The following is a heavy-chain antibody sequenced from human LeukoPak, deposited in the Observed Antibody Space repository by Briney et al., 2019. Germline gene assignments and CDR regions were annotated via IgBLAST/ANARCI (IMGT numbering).Heavy chain of an antibody. CDR3: ARGPSGYFLYFQH. D-gene: IGHD3-22*01. J-gene: IGHJ1*01. Sequence: SETLSLTCTVSGGSISSYDWSWIRQPPGKGLEWIGYIYYSGSTNYNPSLKSRVTISVDTSKNQFSLKLSSVTAADTAVYYCARGPSGYFLYFQHWGQGTLVTVSS. CDR1: GGSISSYD. V-gene: IGHV4-59*08. CDR2: IYYSGST.